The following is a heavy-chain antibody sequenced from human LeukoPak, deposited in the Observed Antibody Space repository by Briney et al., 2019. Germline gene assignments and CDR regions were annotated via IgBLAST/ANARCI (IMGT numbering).Heavy chain of an antibody. CDR1: GFSLSTSGMC. V-gene: IGHV2-70*11. CDR3: ARAYDSSGYSDDRAAFDI. J-gene: IGHJ3*02. D-gene: IGHD3-22*01. Sequence: SGPALVKPTQTLTLTCTFSGFSLSTSGMCVSWIRQPPGTTLEWLAGIAWDDDKYYSTSLKTSLTISKDTSKNQVVLTMTNMDPVDTATYYCARAYDSSGYSDDRAAFDIWGQGTMVTVSS. CDR2: IAWDDDK.